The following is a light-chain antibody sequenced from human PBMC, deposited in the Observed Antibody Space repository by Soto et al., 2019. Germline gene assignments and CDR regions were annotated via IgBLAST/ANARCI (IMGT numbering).Light chain of an antibody. J-gene: IGLJ2*01. CDR1: GSTIGAGYD. CDR3: QSYDSSLSVV. Sequence: QSVLTQPPSVSGAPGQRVTISCTGSGSTIGAGYDVHWYQQLPGTAPRLLIYDNTNRPSGVPVRFSGSKSGTSASLAISGLQAEDEADYYCQSYDSSLSVVFGGGTQLTVL. CDR2: DNT. V-gene: IGLV1-40*01.